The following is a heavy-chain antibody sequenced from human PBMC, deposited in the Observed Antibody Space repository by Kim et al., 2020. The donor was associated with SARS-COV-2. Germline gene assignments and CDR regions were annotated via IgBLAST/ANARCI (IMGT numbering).Heavy chain of an antibody. CDR3: ARVREIQLWNFWFDP. D-gene: IGHD5-18*01. Sequence: SLKRRVTISVDTSKNQFSRKLSSVTAADTAVYYCARVREIQLWNFWFDPWGQGTLVTVSS. V-gene: IGHV4-59*01. J-gene: IGHJ5*02.